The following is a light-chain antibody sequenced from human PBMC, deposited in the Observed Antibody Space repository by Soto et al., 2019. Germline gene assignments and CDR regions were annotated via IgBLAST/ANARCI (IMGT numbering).Light chain of an antibody. J-gene: IGKJ5*01. CDR3: LESSSALT. Sequence: DIQMPQSPSSLLASVGDRVTITGRASQSISRYLSWYQQKPGKAPKLLIYLASSLQSGVPSRLSGSGSGTDFTLTISSLQPEDLATYYCLESSSALTFGQGTRLEIK. V-gene: IGKV1-39*01. CDR1: QSISRY. CDR2: LAS.